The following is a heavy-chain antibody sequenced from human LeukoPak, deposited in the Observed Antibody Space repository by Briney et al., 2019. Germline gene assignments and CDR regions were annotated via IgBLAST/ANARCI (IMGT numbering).Heavy chain of an antibody. J-gene: IGHJ3*02. Sequence: SETLSLTCTVSGGSISSSSYYWGWIRQPPGKGLEWIGSIYYSGSTYYNPSLKSRVTISVDTSKNQFSLKLSPVTAADTAVYHCARARKQQLYFDAFDIWGQGTMVTVSS. CDR2: IYYSGST. D-gene: IGHD6-13*01. V-gene: IGHV4-39*01. CDR1: GGSISSSSYY. CDR3: ARARKQQLYFDAFDI.